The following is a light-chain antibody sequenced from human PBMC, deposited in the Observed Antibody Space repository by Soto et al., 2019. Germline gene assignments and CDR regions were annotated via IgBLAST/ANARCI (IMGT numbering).Light chain of an antibody. CDR2: YDD. Sequence: SVLTQPPSVSGAPRQGVTISCSGSSSNIGNNAVSWYQQLPGQPPKLLIYYDDLLPSGVSDRFSASKSGTSASLAISGLQSEEEADYYCAAWDDSLNAYVFGTGTKVTVL. J-gene: IGLJ1*01. V-gene: IGLV1-36*01. CDR1: SSNIGNNA. CDR3: AAWDDSLNAYV.